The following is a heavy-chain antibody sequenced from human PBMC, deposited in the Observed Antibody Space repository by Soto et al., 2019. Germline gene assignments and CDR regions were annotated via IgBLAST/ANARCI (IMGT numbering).Heavy chain of an antibody. V-gene: IGHV1-69*13. CDR3: ARDRFERFGELLSYYYYGMDV. J-gene: IGHJ6*02. D-gene: IGHD3-10*01. CDR2: IIPIFGTA. Sequence: GASVKVSCKASGGTFSSYAISWVRQAPGQGLEWMGGIIPIFGTANYAQKFQGRVTITADESTSTAYMELSSLRSEDTAVYYCARDRFERFGELLSYYYYGMDVWGQGTTVTVSS. CDR1: GGTFSSYA.